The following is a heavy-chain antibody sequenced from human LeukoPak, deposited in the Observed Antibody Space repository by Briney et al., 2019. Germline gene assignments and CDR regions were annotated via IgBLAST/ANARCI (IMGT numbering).Heavy chain of an antibody. D-gene: IGHD3-10*01. CDR2: IYTSGST. CDR1: GGSISSYY. J-gene: IGHJ6*03. CDR3: ARDLEGLLWFGESAPHYYYYYMDV. Sequence: SETLSLTCTVSGGSISSYYWSWIRQPAGKGLEWIGRIYTSGSTNYNPSLKSRVTMSVDTSKNQFSLKLSSVTAADTAVYYCARDLEGLLWFGESAPHYYYYYMDVWGKGTTVTISS. V-gene: IGHV4-4*07.